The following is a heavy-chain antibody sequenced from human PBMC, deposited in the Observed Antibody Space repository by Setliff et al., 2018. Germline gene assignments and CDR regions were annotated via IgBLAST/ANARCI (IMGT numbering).Heavy chain of an antibody. Sequence: ASVKVSCKASGYTFDTYGISWVRQAPGQGLEWVGWISPYNGDKNSAQKFQGRVTLTTDTSTGTAYMELGSLRSDDTAVYYCSRLVRYCTSTSCQGASGVEYWGQGTLVTVSS. D-gene: IGHD2-8*01. CDR1: GYTFDTYG. J-gene: IGHJ4*02. CDR3: SRLVRYCTSTSCQGASGVEY. V-gene: IGHV1-18*01. CDR2: ISPYNGDK.